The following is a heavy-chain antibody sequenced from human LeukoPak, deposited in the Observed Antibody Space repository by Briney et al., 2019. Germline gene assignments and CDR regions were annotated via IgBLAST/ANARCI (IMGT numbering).Heavy chain of an antibody. CDR1: GFTVSSNY. D-gene: IGHD5-18*01. J-gene: IGHJ4*02. CDR2: IYSGGST. CDR3: ARESWNTAMAYYFDY. Sequence: PGGSLRLSCAASGFTVSSNYMSWVRQAPGKGLEWVSVIYSGGSTYYADSVKGRFTISRDNSKNTLYLQMNSLRAEDTAVYYCARESWNTAMAYYFDYWGQGTLVTVSS. V-gene: IGHV3-53*01.